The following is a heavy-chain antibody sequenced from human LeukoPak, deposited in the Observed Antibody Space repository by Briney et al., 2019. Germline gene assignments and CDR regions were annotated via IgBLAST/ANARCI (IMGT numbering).Heavy chain of an antibody. CDR3: ARERDSGDYDY. D-gene: IGHD4-17*01. V-gene: IGHV1-8*01. J-gene: IGHJ4*02. CDR1: GYTFTTYD. Sequence: ASVTVSCKASGYTFTTYDINWVRQATGQGLEWMGWMSPSSGSTGYAQKFQGRITMTRNTSISTAYMELSSLRSDDTAVYYCARERDSGDYDYWGQGTLVTVSS. CDR2: MSPSSGST.